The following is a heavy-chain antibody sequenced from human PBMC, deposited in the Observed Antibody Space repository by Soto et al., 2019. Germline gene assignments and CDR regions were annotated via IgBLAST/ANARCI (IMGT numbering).Heavy chain of an antibody. J-gene: IGHJ4*02. CDR1: GSSMSEYF. Sequence: SETLSLTCTVSGSSMSEYFWSWIRQSPGKGLEWIGYIYYLGSTDYNPSLKSRVTISVDTSKRQFSLRLTSVTAADTAVYYCARDGYDGSGSPYPAYWGPGTQVTVSS. CDR2: IYYLGST. CDR3: ARDGYDGSGSPYPAY. D-gene: IGHD3-10*01. V-gene: IGHV4-59*01.